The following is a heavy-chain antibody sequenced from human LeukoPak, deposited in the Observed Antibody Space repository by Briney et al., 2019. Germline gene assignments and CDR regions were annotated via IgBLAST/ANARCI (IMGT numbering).Heavy chain of an antibody. D-gene: IGHD1-1*01. CDR3: XXXXXXXXNYWKYYYYGMDV. CDR1: GFTFSSYS. CDR2: ISSSSSYI. J-gene: IGHJ6*02. Sequence: GGSLRLSCAASGFTFSSYSMNWVRQAPGKGLEWVSSISSSSSYIYYADSVKGRFTISRDNAKNSLYLQMNSLRAEDTAVYYXXXXXXXXXNYWKYYYYGMDVWGQGTTVTVSS. V-gene: IGHV3-21*01.